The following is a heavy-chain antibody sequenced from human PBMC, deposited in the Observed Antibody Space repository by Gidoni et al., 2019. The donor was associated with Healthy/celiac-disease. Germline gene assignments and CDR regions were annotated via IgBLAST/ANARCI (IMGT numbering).Heavy chain of an antibody. CDR1: GFPCSSYA. J-gene: IGHJ4*02. CDR3: ANAGCSGGSCYGDY. D-gene: IGHD2-15*01. CDR2: ISGSGGST. V-gene: IGHV3-23*04. Sequence: EVQLVVSGGGLVQTGGFLRLCCAAAGFPCSSYAMSWVRKAPGKGLEWFSAISGSGGSTYYAYSVKGRFTISSDNSKNTLYLQMHSLRAEDTAVYYCANAGCSGGSCYGDYWGQGTLVTVSS.